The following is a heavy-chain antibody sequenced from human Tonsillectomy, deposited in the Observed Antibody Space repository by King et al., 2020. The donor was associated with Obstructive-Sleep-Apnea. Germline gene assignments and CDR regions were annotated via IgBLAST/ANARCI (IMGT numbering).Heavy chain of an antibody. D-gene: IGHD1-26*01. Sequence: VQLQESGPGLVKPSETLSLTCTVSGGSISSYYWSWIRQPPGKGLEWIGYIYYSGSTNYNPSLKSRVTISVETSKNQFSLKLSSVTAADTAVYYCARAVGATSTNNFDYWGQGTLVTVSS. J-gene: IGHJ4*02. CDR1: GGSISSYY. CDR2: IYYSGST. CDR3: ARAVGATSTNNFDY. V-gene: IGHV4-59*01.